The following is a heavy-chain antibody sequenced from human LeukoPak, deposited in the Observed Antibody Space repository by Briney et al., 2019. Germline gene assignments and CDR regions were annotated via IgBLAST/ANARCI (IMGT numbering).Heavy chain of an antibody. CDR3: GRRLGNFYGYGIGC. D-gene: IGHD5-18*01. CDR2: ISSNGDTT. J-gene: IGHJ4*02. Sequence: GGSLRLSCVASGFTFSFYPLHWVRQAPGKGLEYVSGISSNGDTTYYADSVKGRFTISRDNSKYTLYLQMGSLRPEDTAVYFCGRRLGNFYGYGIGCWGQGALVTVSS. V-gene: IGHV3-64*02. CDR1: GFTFSFYP.